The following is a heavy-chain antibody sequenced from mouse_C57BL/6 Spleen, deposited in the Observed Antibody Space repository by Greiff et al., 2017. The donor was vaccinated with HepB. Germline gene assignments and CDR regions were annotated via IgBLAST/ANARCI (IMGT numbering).Heavy chain of an antibody. CDR3: ARGGVTTVGATPYYFDY. J-gene: IGHJ2*01. D-gene: IGHD1-1*01. Sequence: QVQLQQPGAELVKPGASVKLSCKASGYTFTSYWMHWVKQRPGRGLEWIGRIDPTSGGTKYHEKFKSKATLTVDKPSSTACMQLSSLTSEDSAVSYWARGGVTTVGATPYYFDYWGQGTTLTVSS. V-gene: IGHV1-72*01. CDR1: GYTFTSYW. CDR2: IDPTSGGT.